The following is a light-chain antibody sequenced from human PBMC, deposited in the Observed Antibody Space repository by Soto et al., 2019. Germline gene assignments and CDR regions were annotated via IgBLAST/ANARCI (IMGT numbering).Light chain of an antibody. CDR3: HQYNSWPRGT. V-gene: IGKV3-15*01. CDR1: QSVSSN. Sequence: EIVMTQSPATLSVSPGERATLSCRASQSVSSNLAWYQQKPGQPPRLLLYGASTRATGIPVRFRGSGSGTEFTLTISSLQSEDSAVYYCHQYNSWPRGTFGPGTRWISN. J-gene: IGKJ3*01. CDR2: GAS.